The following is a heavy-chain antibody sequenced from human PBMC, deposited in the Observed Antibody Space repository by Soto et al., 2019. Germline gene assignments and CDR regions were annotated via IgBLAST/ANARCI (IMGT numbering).Heavy chain of an antibody. CDR1: GGSISSYY. J-gene: IGHJ3*02. CDR3: ARHVTTIFGVVIIPPDAFDI. V-gene: IGHV4-59*08. Sequence: QVQLQESGPGLVKPSETLSLTCTVSGGSISSYYWSWIRQPPGKGLEWIGYIYYSGSTNYNPSLKSRVTISVDTSKNQFSLKLSSVTAAETAVYYCARHVTTIFGVVIIPPDAFDIWGQGTMVTVSS. CDR2: IYYSGST. D-gene: IGHD3-3*01.